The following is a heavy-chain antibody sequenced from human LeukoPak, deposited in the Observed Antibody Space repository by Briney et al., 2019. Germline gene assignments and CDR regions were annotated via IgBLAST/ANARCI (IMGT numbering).Heavy chain of an antibody. CDR2: INPNSGDT. J-gene: IGHJ6*03. V-gene: IGHV1-2*02. CDR1: EYTFTGYY. Sequence: ASVKVSCKTSEYTFTGYYMHWVRQAPGQGLEWMGWINPNSGDTNYAQKFQGRVTMTRDTSISTAYMELSSLRSEDTAVYYCARALTDWSYSSSWYFPGFNYYYYYMDVWGKGTTVTVSS. CDR3: ARALTDWSYSSSWYFPGFNYYYYYMDV. D-gene: IGHD6-13*01.